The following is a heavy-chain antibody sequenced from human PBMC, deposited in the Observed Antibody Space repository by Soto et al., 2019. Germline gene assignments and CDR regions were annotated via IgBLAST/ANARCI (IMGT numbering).Heavy chain of an antibody. Sequence: ASVKVSCKASGGTFSSYAISWVRQAPGQGLEWMGGIIPIFGTANYAQKFQGRVTITADESTSTAYMELSSLRSEDTAVYYCARVPRTTVTTSYYYYGMDVWGQGTTVTVSS. CDR1: GGTFSSYA. V-gene: IGHV1-69*13. CDR3: ARVPRTTVTTSYYYYGMDV. CDR2: IIPIFGTA. D-gene: IGHD4-4*01. J-gene: IGHJ6*02.